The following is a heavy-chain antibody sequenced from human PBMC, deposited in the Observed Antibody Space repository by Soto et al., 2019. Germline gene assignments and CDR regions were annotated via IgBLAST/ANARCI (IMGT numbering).Heavy chain of an antibody. D-gene: IGHD3-3*01. CDR3: ARGSAPNRPFDY. V-gene: IGHV4-31*03. CDR2: IYYSGST. J-gene: IGHJ4*02. CDR1: GGSIGSGGYY. Sequence: SETLSLTCTVSGGSIGSGGYYWSWIRQDPGKGLEWLGYIYYSGSTYYNPSLKSRVTISVDTSKNQFSLKLSSVTAADTAVYYCARGSAPNRPFDYWGQGTLVTVSS.